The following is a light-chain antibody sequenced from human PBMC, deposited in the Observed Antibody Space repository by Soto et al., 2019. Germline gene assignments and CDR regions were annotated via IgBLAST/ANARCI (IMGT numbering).Light chain of an antibody. CDR2: GVY. V-gene: IGKV3D-15*01. J-gene: IGKJ1*01. Sequence: EIVMTQSPTILSVSPGERATLSCRASQSVSSNFAWYQQKPGQPPRLLMYGVYSRAPGTPARCSGSGSGTGFSLPISSLQSEDSGVYYCQRYDKWPPRTFGQGTKVEIK. CDR3: QRYDKWPPRT. CDR1: QSVSSN.